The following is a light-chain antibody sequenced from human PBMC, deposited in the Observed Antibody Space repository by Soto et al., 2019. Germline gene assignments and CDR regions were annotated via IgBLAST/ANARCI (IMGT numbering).Light chain of an antibody. Sequence: AIRMTQSPSSFSASTGDRVTITCRASRGISSYLAWYQQKPGKAPKLLIYAASTLQSGVPSRFSGSGSGTDFTLTISCLQSEDFATYYCQQYYSYPPITFGGGTKVDIK. V-gene: IGKV1-8*01. CDR2: AAS. CDR1: RGISSY. CDR3: QQYYSYPPIT. J-gene: IGKJ4*01.